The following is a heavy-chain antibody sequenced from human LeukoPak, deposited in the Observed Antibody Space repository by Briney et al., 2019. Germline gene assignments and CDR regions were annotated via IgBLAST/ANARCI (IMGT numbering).Heavy chain of an antibody. D-gene: IGHD6-19*01. CDR1: GFTFSSYT. CDR3: AKGSIAVAGKGAYFDY. V-gene: IGHV3-23*01. Sequence: GGSLRLSCAASGFTFSSYTMSWVRQAPGKGLEWVSAISGSGGSTYYADSVKGRFTISRDNSKNTLYLQMNSLRAEDTAVYYCAKGSIAVAGKGAYFDYWGQGTLVTVSS. J-gene: IGHJ4*02. CDR2: ISGSGGST.